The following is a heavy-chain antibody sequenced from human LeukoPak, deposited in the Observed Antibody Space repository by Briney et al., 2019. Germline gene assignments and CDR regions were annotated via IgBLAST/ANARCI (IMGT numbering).Heavy chain of an antibody. J-gene: IGHJ4*02. CDR2: MYYSGST. V-gene: IGHV4-59*01. CDR3: GGGGTYSQFDF. Sequence: SETLSLTCAVSGXSIRSYYWNWVRQPPGKGLEWIGYMYYSGSTNYNPSLKSRVTISGDTSNNQFSLKLNSVTAADTAVYYCGGGGTYSQFDFWGQGTLVTVSS. CDR1: GXSIRSYY. D-gene: IGHD1-26*01.